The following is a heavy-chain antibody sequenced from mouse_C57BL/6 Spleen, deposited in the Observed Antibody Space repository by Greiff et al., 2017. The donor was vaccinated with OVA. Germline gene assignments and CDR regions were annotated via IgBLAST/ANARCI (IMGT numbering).Heavy chain of an antibody. J-gene: IGHJ2*01. CDR3: VGFASYYFGY. CDR2: IDPANGNT. CDR1: GYNFTNSY. V-gene: IGHV14-3*01. Sequence: EVQLQQSVAELVRPGASVKLSCKASGYNFTNSYMHWVKQRPEQGLEWIGRIDPANGNTKYAPKFKGKATITADTSSNTAYRQLSSLTSEDTAINYCVGFASYYFGYWGQGTTLTVSS.